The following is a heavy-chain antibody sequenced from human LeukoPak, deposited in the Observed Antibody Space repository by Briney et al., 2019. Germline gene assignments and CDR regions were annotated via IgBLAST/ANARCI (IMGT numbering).Heavy chain of an antibody. V-gene: IGHV4-34*01. CDR3: ARESGGTGH. CDR1: GGSFSGYY. Sequence: KPSETLSLTCAVSGGSFSGYYWSWIRQPPGKGLEWIGEINHSGSLNYNASLKSRVSISADTSKNQFSLKLTSVTASDAAVYYCARESGGTGHWGQGTLVTVSS. CDR2: INHSGSL. J-gene: IGHJ4*02. D-gene: IGHD3/OR15-3a*01.